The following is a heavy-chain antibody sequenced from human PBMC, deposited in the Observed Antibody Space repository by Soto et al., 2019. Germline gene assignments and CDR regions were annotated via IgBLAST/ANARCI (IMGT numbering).Heavy chain of an antibody. D-gene: IGHD2-15*01. J-gene: IGHJ5*02. V-gene: IGHV3-21*01. CDR1: GFTFSSYS. Sequence: GGSLRLSCAASGFTFSSYSMSWVRQAPGKGLEWVSSISGSSSYIYYADSVKGRFTISRDNAKNSLYLQMNSLRAEDTAVYYCAREHCSGGSCYHIGGSWGQGTLVTVSS. CDR2: ISGSSSYI. CDR3: AREHCSGGSCYHIGGS.